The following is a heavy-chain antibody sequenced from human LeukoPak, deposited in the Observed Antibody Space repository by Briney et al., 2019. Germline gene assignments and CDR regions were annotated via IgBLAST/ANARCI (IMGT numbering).Heavy chain of an antibody. D-gene: IGHD5-18*01. Sequence: GGSLRLSCAASGLTFSSYSMNWVRQAPGKGLEWVSSISSSSSYIYYADSVKGRFTISRDNAKNSLYLQMNSLRAEDTAVYYCARSGDTAMVTGHFDYWGQGTLVTVSS. J-gene: IGHJ4*02. V-gene: IGHV3-21*01. CDR1: GLTFSSYS. CDR2: ISSSSSYI. CDR3: ARSGDTAMVTGHFDY.